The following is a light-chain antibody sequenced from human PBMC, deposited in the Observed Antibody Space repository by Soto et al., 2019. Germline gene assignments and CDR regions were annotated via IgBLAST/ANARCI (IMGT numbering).Light chain of an antibody. CDR3: QQYNNYPLT. CDR2: KAS. CDR1: QSISSW. V-gene: IGKV1-5*03. Sequence: DIQMTQSPSTLSASVGDRVTITCRASQSISSWLAWYQQKPGKAPKLLIYKASSLESGVPSRFSGSGFGTECTLTISSLQPDDFATYYCQQYNNYPLTFGQGTQAEIK. J-gene: IGKJ1*01.